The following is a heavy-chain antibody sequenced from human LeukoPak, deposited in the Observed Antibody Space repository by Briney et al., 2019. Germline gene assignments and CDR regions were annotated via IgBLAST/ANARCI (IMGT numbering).Heavy chain of an antibody. CDR3: ARKRLAATGTGWFDP. J-gene: IGHJ5*02. CDR2: INTVSSNK. D-gene: IGHD6-13*01. Sequence: PGGSLRLSCAASGFGFSSYSFNWVRRAPGKGLEWVSSINTVSSNKYYADSLKGRFTNSRDNSKNSLYLQMNSLRAEDTAVYYCARKRLAATGTGWFDPWGQGTLVTVSS. V-gene: IGHV3-21*01. CDR1: GFGFSSYS.